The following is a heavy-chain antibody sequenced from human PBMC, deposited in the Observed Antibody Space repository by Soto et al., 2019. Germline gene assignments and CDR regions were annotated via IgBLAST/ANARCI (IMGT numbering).Heavy chain of an antibody. CDR2: IYYSGST. Sequence: SETLSLTGTVSGGASSRYYWGWIRQPPGKGLGWGGDIYYSGSTNYNPSLKSRVTISVDTSKNQFPLKLSSVTAADTAVYYCAVGAYGTSWSTIDFRAQRTLVTVS. D-gene: IGHD6-13*01. J-gene: IGHJ4*02. V-gene: IGHV4-59*08. CDR3: AVGAYGTSWSTIDF. CDR1: GGASSRYY.